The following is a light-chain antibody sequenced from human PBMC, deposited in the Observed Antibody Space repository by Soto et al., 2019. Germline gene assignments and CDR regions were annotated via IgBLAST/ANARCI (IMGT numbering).Light chain of an antibody. J-gene: IGLJ1*01. CDR2: DVS. CDR1: SSDVGGYNY. CDR3: CSYAGSYTLYV. V-gene: IGLV2-11*01. Sequence: QSVLTQPHSVSGSPGQSVTISCPGTSSDVGGYNYVSWYQQHPGKAPKLMIYDVSKRPSGVPDRFSGSKSGNTASLTISGLQAEDEADYYCCSYAGSYTLYVFGTGTKVTVL.